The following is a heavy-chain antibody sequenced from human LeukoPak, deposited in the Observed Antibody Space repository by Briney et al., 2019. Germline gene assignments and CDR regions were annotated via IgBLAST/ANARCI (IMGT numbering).Heavy chain of an antibody. J-gene: IGHJ4*02. D-gene: IGHD3-10*01. V-gene: IGHV4-4*02. CDR1: AGSISSSNW. Sequence: PSETLSLTCAVSAGSISSSNWWSWVRQPPGKGLEWIGEIYHSGSTNYNPSLKSRVTISVDKSKNQFSLKLSSVTAADTAVYYCAQGYYGSGSYSLDYWGQGTLVTVSS. CDR3: AQGYYGSGSYSLDY. CDR2: IYHSGST.